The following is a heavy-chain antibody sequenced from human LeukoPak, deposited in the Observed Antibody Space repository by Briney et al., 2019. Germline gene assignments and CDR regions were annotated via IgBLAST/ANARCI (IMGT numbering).Heavy chain of an antibody. V-gene: IGHV4-39*07. D-gene: IGHD3-10*01. CDR1: GGSISSSSYY. Sequence: SETLSLTCTVSGGSISSSSYYWGWIRQPPGKGLEWNGSIYYSGSTHCNPSLKSRVTISVDTSKNQFSLKLSSVTAADTAVYYCLGGIPPSSIDYWGQGTLVTVSS. J-gene: IGHJ4*02. CDR3: LGGIPPSSIDY. CDR2: IYYSGST.